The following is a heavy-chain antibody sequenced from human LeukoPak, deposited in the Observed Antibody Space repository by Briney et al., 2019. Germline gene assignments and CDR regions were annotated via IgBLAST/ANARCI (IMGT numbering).Heavy chain of an antibody. D-gene: IGHD1-1*01. Sequence: SETLSLTCTVSGGSISSSSYYWGWIRQPQGKGLEWIGSIYYSGSTYYNPSLKSRVTISVDTSKNQFSLKLSSVTAADTAVYYCARLLTYVEAFDVWGQGTMVTVSS. CDR2: IYYSGST. CDR3: ARLLTYVEAFDV. CDR1: GGSISSSSYY. V-gene: IGHV4-39*01. J-gene: IGHJ3*01.